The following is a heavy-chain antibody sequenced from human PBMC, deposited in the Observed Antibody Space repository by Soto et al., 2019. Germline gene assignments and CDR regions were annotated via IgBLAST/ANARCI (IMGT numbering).Heavy chain of an antibody. CDR3: AMVDVYLTPSPQDV. CDR2: INTYNGNT. CDR1: GYTFTRYG. D-gene: IGHD2-8*01. Sequence: QVQLVQSGAEVKNPGASVKGSCKASGYTFTRYGIGWARQAPGQGLEWMGWINTYNGNTNYAQNVEGRVTLTTDTATSTAYMELSSLRSNATAISYCAMVDVYLTPSPQDVWGQGTTGSVSS. V-gene: IGHV1-18*01. J-gene: IGHJ6*01.